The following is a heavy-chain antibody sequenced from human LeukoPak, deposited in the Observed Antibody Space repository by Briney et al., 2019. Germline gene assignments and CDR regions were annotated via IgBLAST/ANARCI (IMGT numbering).Heavy chain of an antibody. D-gene: IGHD6-19*01. V-gene: IGHV3-23*01. Sequence: GGSLRLSCAASGFTFSKYGMHWVRQAPGKGLEWVSAISGSGGSTYYADSVKGRFTISRDNSKNTLYLQMNSLRAEDTAVYYCAKGKASGWYIVDYWGQGTLVTVSS. CDR2: ISGSGGST. CDR3: AKGKASGWYIVDY. CDR1: GFTFSKYG. J-gene: IGHJ4*02.